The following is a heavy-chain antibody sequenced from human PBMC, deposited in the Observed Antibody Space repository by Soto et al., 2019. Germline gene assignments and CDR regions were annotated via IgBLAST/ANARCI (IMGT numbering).Heavy chain of an antibody. CDR2: VSSDGSNK. D-gene: IGHD1-1*01. CDR1: GFTFSTFG. Sequence: GGSLRLSCAASGFTFSTFGMHWVRQAPGKGLEWVAVVSSDGSNKYYPDSVKGRFTISRDNSKNTLYLQMNSLRAEDTAVYYCAKDALRASDDYYFDDWGQGTLVTVSS. J-gene: IGHJ4*02. CDR3: AKDALRASDDYYFDD. V-gene: IGHV3-30*18.